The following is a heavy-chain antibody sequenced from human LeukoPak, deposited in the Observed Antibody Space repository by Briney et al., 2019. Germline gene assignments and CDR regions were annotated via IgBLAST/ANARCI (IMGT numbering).Heavy chain of an antibody. V-gene: IGHV3-15*01. CDR1: GFTFSNAW. Sequence: KTGGSLRLSCAASGFTFSNAWMSWVRQAPGKGLEWVGRIKSKTDGGTTDYAAPVKGRFTISRDDSKNTLYLQMNSLKTEDTAVYYCTAQGWWGVYELSAFDIWGQGTMVTVSS. CDR2: IKSKTDGGTT. J-gene: IGHJ3*02. D-gene: IGHD5/OR15-5a*01. CDR3: TAQGWWGVYELSAFDI.